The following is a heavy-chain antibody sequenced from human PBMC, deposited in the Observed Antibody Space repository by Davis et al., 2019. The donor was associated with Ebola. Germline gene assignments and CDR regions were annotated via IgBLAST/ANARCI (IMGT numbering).Heavy chain of an antibody. D-gene: IGHD3-10*01. V-gene: IGHV1-46*01. CDR2: INPSGGST. J-gene: IGHJ5*02. CDR3: ARDQLNRGVYYYGSGSIRGFDP. Sequence: ASVKVSCKASGYTFTSFYMHWVRQAPGQGLEWLGIINPSGGSTSYAQKVQGRVTMTRDTSTSTVYMELRSLRSEDTAVYYCARDQLNRGVYYYGSGSIRGFDPWGQGTLVTVSS. CDR1: GYTFTSFY.